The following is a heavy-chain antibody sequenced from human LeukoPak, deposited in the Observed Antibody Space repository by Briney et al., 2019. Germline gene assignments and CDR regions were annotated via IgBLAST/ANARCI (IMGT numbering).Heavy chain of an antibody. D-gene: IGHD3-22*01. V-gene: IGHV4-38-2*01. Sequence: SETLSLTCALSGYSIGSGYYWVWIRQPPGKGLDGIGSVYHTGSTFYHPALKSRVTISLDTSRNQFSLRLTFVTAADTALYYCASHYYYSSGSLFDSWGRGSLVTVSS. CDR2: VYHTGST. CDR1: GYSIGSGYY. CDR3: ASHYYYSSGSLFDS. J-gene: IGHJ4*02.